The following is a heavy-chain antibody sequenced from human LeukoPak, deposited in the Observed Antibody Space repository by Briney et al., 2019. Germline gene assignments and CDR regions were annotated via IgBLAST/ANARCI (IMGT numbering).Heavy chain of an antibody. D-gene: IGHD1-26*01. CDR3: ARVLGASPFDY. CDR2: IVSSGSTI. V-gene: IGHV3-48*03. Sequence: GGSLRLSCAASGFTFSSYDMNWVRQAPGKGLEWASYIVSSGSTIYYADSVKGRFTISRDNAKNSLYLQMNSLRADDTGVYFCARVLGASPFDYWGQGTLVTVSS. J-gene: IGHJ4*02. CDR1: GFTFSSYD.